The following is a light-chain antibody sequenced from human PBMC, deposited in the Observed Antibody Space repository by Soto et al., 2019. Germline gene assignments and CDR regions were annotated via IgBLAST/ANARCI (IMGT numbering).Light chain of an antibody. CDR2: GAS. Sequence: EVILTQSPGTLSLSPGERATLSCRSSQSVSNNYLAWYQQKPGQAPRLLIYGASSRATGIPDRFSGSGSGTDFTLTISRLEPEDFAVYYCHQYVSSWTFGQGTKVDI. CDR3: HQYVSSWT. CDR1: QSVSNNY. J-gene: IGKJ1*01. V-gene: IGKV3-20*01.